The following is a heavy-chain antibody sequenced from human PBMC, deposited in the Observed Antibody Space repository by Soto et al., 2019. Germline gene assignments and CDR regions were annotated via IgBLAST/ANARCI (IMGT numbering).Heavy chain of an antibody. J-gene: IGHJ5*02. D-gene: IGHD1-26*01. Sequence: QLQLQESGPGLVKPSETLSLTCTVSGGSISSSSYYWGWIRQPPGKGLEWIGSIYYSGSTYYNPSLKSRVTISVDRSKNHFPLKLSSVTAADTAVYYCATQEVGGSYVYTFDPWGQGTLVTVSS. V-gene: IGHV4-39*02. CDR2: IYYSGST. CDR3: ATQEVGGSYVYTFDP. CDR1: GGSISSSSYY.